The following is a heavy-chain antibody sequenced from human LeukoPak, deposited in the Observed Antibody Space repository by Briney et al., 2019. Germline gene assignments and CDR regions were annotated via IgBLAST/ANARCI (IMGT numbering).Heavy chain of an antibody. CDR1: GYTFTSYD. J-gene: IGHJ4*02. CDR3: ARVAMIRGYSYGY. V-gene: IGHV1-8*01. CDR2: MNPNSGNT. D-gene: IGHD5-18*01. Sequence: ASVKVSCKASGYTFTSYDINWVRQATGQGLEWMGWMNPNSGNTGHAQKFQGRVTMTRNTSISTAYMELSSLRSEDTAVYYCARVAMIRGYSYGYWGQGTLVTVSS.